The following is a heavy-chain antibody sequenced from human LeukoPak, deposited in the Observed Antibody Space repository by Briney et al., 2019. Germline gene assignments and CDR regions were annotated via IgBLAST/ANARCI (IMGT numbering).Heavy chain of an antibody. CDR3: TTESYSGSYTLDY. CDR2: IKRKTDGGTT. V-gene: IGHV3-15*01. J-gene: IGHJ4*02. Sequence: GGSLRLSCAAPGFTFSNAWMSWVRQAPGKGLEWVGRIKRKTDGGTTDYAAPVKGRFTISRDDSRNTLYLQMNSLKTEDAAVYYCTTESYSGSYTLDYWGQGTLVTVSS. D-gene: IGHD1-26*01. CDR1: GFTFSNAW.